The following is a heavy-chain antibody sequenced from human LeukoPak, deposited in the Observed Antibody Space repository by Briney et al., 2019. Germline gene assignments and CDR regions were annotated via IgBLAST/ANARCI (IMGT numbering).Heavy chain of an antibody. Sequence: GGSLRLSCAASGFTLSSNYMSWVRQAPGKGLEWVSVIYSGGSTYYSASVKGRFTISRDNSKNTLYLQMNSLRAEDTAVYYCARAGGYCTNGVCKAHDYLGQGALVTVSS. CDR3: ARAGGYCTNGVCKAHDY. CDR2: IYSGGST. J-gene: IGHJ4*02. V-gene: IGHV3-66*02. CDR1: GFTLSSNY. D-gene: IGHD2-8*01.